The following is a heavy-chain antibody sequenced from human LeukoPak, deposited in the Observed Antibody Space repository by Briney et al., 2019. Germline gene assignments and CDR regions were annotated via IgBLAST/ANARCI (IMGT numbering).Heavy chain of an antibody. D-gene: IGHD1-14*01. Sequence: SETLSLTCTVSGVSISSSTYWSWVRQPPGKGLEWIGEIFHGGTINYSPSFNSRVTISLDQSKNQFSLNLSSVTAADTAVYYCATSPNQGRDYWGQGTLVTVSS. CDR2: IFHGGTI. CDR3: ATSPNQGRDY. CDR1: GVSISSSTY. J-gene: IGHJ4*02. V-gene: IGHV4-4*02.